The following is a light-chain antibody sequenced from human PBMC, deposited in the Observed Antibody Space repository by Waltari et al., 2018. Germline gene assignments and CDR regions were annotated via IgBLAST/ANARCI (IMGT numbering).Light chain of an antibody. CDR3: QKYGSLPAT. V-gene: IGKV3-20*01. J-gene: IGKJ1*01. CDR2: DAS. CDR1: QSISRS. Sequence: EIMLTQSPGTLSLSPGERATLSYRASQSISRSLAWYQQKPGQAPRLLIYDASSRATGIPDRFSGSGSGTDFSLTISRLEPEDFAVYYCQKYGSLPATFGQGTKVEIK.